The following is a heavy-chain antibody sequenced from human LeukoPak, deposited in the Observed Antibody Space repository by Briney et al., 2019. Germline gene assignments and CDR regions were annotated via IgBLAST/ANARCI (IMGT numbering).Heavy chain of an antibody. CDR3: AKERWGSYGYYFDY. CDR2: ISYDGSKK. Sequence: TGGSLRLSCAASGFTFSTYSMHWVRQAPGKGLEWVAIISYDGSKKYYADSVKSRFTISRDNSKNTLYLQMNSLRAEDTAVYYCAKERWGSYGYYFDYWGQGTLVTVSS. D-gene: IGHD3-16*01. J-gene: IGHJ4*02. CDR1: GFTFSTYS. V-gene: IGHV3-30*04.